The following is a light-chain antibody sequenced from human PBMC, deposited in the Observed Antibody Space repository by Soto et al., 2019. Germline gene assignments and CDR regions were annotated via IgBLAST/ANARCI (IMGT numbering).Light chain of an antibody. J-gene: IGKJ3*01. CDR1: QSVSSN. CDR2: GTY. CDR3: QQYDNWPPFT. Sequence: EIVMTQSPATLSASPGDTVTLSCRASQSVSSNLAWYQQKPGQAPRLLIYGTYTRATGIPARFSGSGSGTEFTLTISSLQSEDLAVYYCQQYDNWPPFTFGPGTQVDLK. V-gene: IGKV3D-15*01.